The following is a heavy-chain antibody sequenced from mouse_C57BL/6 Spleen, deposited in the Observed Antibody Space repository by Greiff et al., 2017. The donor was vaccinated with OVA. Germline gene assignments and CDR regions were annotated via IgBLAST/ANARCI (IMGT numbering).Heavy chain of an antibody. V-gene: IGHV1-69*01. CDR3: ARSLLGDAMDY. CDR1: GYTFTSYW. CDR2: IDPSDSYT. J-gene: IGHJ4*01. D-gene: IGHD2-1*01. Sequence: QVQLQQPGAELVMPGASVKLSCKASGYTFTSYWMHWVKQRPGQGLEWIGEIDPSDSYTNYNQKFKCKSTLTVDKSSSTAYMQLSSLTSEDSAVYYCARSLLGDAMDYWGQGTSVTVSS.